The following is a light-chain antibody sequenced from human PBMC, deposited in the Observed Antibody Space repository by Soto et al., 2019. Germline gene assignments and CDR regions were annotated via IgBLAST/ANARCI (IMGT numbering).Light chain of an antibody. CDR3: QQYHNWCT. Sequence: EIVMTQSPATLSVSPGERATLSCRASQSVSSNLAWYQQKPGQAPRLLIYGASTRATGVPTRFSGGRSATELLLTDTTLQSEDFAAYYCQQYHNWCTFGQGPKVDIK. J-gene: IGKJ1*01. CDR1: QSVSSN. CDR2: GAS. V-gene: IGKV3-15*01.